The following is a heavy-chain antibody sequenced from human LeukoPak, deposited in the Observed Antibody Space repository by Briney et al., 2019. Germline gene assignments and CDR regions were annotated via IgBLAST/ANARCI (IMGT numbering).Heavy chain of an antibody. D-gene: IGHD1-1*01. J-gene: IGHJ4*02. CDR3: ARRGTGPFDY. CDR1: GFTFSSFG. Sequence: GGSLRLSCAASGFTFSSFGMHWVRQAPGKGLEWVSYISSGVTTTYYADSVKGRFTISRDNAKNSLYLQMNSLRDEDTAVYYCARRGTGPFDYWSQGTLVTVSS. V-gene: IGHV3-48*02. CDR2: ISSGVTTT.